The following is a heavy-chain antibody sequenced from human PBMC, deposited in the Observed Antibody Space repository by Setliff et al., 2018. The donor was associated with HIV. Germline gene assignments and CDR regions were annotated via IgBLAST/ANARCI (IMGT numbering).Heavy chain of an antibody. Sequence: GASVKVSCKISGYTLTELSIHWVRQAPGKGLEWMANFDPEDGETFYAQKFQGRLTMTEGTSTDTAYMELSSLRSDDTAVYYCARVGGPYYDLLTGYYGAVDYWGQGTLVTVSS. J-gene: IGHJ4*02. CDR3: ARVGGPYYDLLTGYYGAVDY. D-gene: IGHD3-9*01. CDR1: GYTLTELS. V-gene: IGHV1-24*01. CDR2: FDPEDGET.